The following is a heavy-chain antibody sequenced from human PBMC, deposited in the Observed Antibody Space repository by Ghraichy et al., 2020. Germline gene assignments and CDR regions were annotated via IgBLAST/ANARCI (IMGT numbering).Heavy chain of an antibody. Sequence: SETLSLTCTVSGASIRSYYWSWIRQPPGKGLEWIGYIYYSGTSYYNPSLNSRVTMSLDAPKNQFSLTLSSVTAADTAVYYCATGPYRMDASGLGTTGTVSS. CDR1: GASIRSYY. D-gene: IGHD3-16*02. CDR2: IYYSGTS. V-gene: IGHV4-59*01. CDR3: ATGPYRMDA. J-gene: IGHJ6*02.